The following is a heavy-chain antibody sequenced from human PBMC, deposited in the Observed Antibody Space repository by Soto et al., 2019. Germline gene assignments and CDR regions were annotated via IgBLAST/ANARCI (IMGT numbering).Heavy chain of an antibody. J-gene: IGHJ5*02. V-gene: IGHV3-53*01. CDR3: ARLGPYGSESYSFRYNWFDP. Sequence: GGSLRLSCTTSGFTASSSHMTWVRQAPGKGLEWVSVIYSGGSSYYAVSVQGRFTISRDNSKNTVYLQMNSLRGEDTAMYYCARLGPYGSESYSFRYNWFDPWGQGTQVTVSS. CDR1: GFTASSSH. CDR2: IYSGGSS. D-gene: IGHD3-10*01.